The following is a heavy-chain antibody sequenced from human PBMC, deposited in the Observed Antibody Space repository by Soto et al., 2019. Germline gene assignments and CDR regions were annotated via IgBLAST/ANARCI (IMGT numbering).Heavy chain of an antibody. V-gene: IGHV1-2*02. CDR2: INPNSGGT. D-gene: IGHD2-21*02. CDR1: GYTVSDYY. J-gene: IGHJ3*02. CDR3: ARQISGDSYAFDI. Sequence: ASVKVSCKASGYTVSDYYMHWVRQAPGLGLQRMGWINPNSGGTNYAQRFQGRVTMTWDTSIRTAYMEVSRLSSDDTAVYYCARQISGDSYAFDISGQLTMVTV.